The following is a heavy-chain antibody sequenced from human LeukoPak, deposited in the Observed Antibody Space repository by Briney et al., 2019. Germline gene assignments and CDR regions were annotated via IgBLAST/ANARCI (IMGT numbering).Heavy chain of an antibody. D-gene: IGHD2-15*01. CDR2: IIPIFGTA. V-gene: IGHV1-69*05. CDR1: GGTFSSYA. J-gene: IGHJ5*02. Sequence: SVKVSCKASGGTFSSYAISWVRQAPGQGLEWMGRIIPIFGTANYAQKFQGRVTITTDESTSTAYMELSSLRSEDTAVYYCARAVVVVVAATLWFDPWGQGTLVTVSS. CDR3: ARAVVVVVAATLWFDP.